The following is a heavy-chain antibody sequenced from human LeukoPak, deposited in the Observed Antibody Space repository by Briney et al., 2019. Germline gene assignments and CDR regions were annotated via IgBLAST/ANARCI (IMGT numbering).Heavy chain of an antibody. CDR3: ARESFAARWD. Sequence: GGSLRLSCVASGFTFSSYEMNWVRQAPGKGLEWVSYITSSGSSIYYADSVKGRLTISRDNAKNSLYLQMNSLRAEDTAVYYCARESFAARWDWGQGTLVTVSS. D-gene: IGHD6-6*01. J-gene: IGHJ4*02. CDR2: ITSSGSSI. V-gene: IGHV3-48*03. CDR1: GFTFSSYE.